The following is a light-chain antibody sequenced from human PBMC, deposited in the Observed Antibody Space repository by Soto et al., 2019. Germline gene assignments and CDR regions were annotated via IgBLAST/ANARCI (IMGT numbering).Light chain of an antibody. CDR1: QSISSD. V-gene: IGKV3-15*01. CDR2: GAS. Sequence: EIVMTQSPATLSVSPGDRATLSCRASQSISSDLAWYQQNPGQAPRLLIYGASTGATGIPARFSGSGSGTDFTLTIDSLHSEDFASYYCQQYNKWPLTFGQGTRLEIK. CDR3: QQYNKWPLT. J-gene: IGKJ5*01.